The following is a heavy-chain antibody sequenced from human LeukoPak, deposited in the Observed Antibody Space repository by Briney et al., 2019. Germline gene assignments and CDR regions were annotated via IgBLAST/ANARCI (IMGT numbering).Heavy chain of an antibody. J-gene: IGHJ4*02. CDR2: INHRGTT. Sequence: SETLSLTCAVYGDSFSGYYWSWIRQPPGKGLEWIAEINHRGTTHYNPSLKSRVNISADTSKNQFSLHLDSVTAADTAVYYCAKKGYYDGSGYYMYYFDHWGQGTLVTVSS. D-gene: IGHD3-22*01. V-gene: IGHV4-34*01. CDR3: AKKGYYDGSGYYMYYFDH. CDR1: GDSFSGYY.